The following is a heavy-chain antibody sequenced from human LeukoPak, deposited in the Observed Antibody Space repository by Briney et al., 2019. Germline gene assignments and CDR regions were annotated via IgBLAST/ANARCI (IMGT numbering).Heavy chain of an antibody. J-gene: IGHJ6*02. CDR3: ARDRGPPYYYYGMDV. Sequence: PGGSLRLSCTGSGFTFSNYVMSWVRQAPGKRLEWVSGISDSGDDTDYADSVKGRFTISRDNSKNTLYLQMNSLRAEDTAVYYCARDRGPPYYYYGMDVWGQGTTVTVSS. CDR1: GFTFSNYV. D-gene: IGHD5-24*01. V-gene: IGHV3-23*01. CDR2: ISDSGDDT.